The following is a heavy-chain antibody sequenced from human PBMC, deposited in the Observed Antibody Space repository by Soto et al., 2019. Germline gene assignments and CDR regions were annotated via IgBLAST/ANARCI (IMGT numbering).Heavy chain of an antibody. Sequence: ASVKVSCKASGYTFTNYGISWVRQAPGQGPEWMGWISAYNGNTNSAQRFQCRVTMTTDTSTSTAYMELRSLRPDDTAVYYCARGVYGSGKNSDYWGQGTLVTVSS. J-gene: IGHJ4*02. D-gene: IGHD3-10*01. CDR2: ISAYNGNT. V-gene: IGHV1-18*01. CDR3: ARGVYGSGKNSDY. CDR1: GYTFTNYG.